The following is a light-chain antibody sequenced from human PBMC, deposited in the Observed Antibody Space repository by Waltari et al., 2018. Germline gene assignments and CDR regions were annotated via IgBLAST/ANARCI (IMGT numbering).Light chain of an antibody. CDR3: CSYTGSSTRV. J-gene: IGLJ3*02. Sequence: HSALPQTPSVSGSPGQSITIPCPGTISHLGGYNYVSWYQQHPGKAPKRVIFDVTKRPSGVSNRFSGSKSGNTASLTISGLQAEDEADYYCCSYTGSSTRVFGGGTKLTVL. CDR1: ISHLGGYNY. CDR2: DVT. V-gene: IGLV2-14*01.